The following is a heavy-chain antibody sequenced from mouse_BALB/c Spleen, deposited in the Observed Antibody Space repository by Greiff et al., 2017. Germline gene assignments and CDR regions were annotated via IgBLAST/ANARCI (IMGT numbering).Heavy chain of an antibody. J-gene: IGHJ3*01. CDR1: GYTFTSYW. CDR3: TKTYDYDGGFAY. CDR2: IYPGNSDT. V-gene: IGHV1-5*01. Sequence: VHVKQSGTVLARPGASVKMSCKASGYTFTSYWMHWVKQRPGQGLEWIGAIYPGNSDTSYNQKFKGKAKLTAVTSTSTAYMELSSLTNEDSAVYYCTKTYDYDGGFAYWGQGTLVTVSA. D-gene: IGHD2-4*01.